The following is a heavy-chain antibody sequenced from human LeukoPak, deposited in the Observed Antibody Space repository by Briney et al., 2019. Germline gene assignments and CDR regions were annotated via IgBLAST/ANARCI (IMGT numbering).Heavy chain of an antibody. V-gene: IGHV1-2*02. J-gene: IGHJ3*02. CDR1: GYTFTGYY. D-gene: IGHD4-17*01. CDR2: INPNSGGT. CDR3: ARCPFGTVTTSDAFDI. Sequence: GASVKVSCKASGYTFTGYYMHWVRQAPGQGLEWMGWINPNSGGTNYAQKFQGRVTMTRDTSISTAYMELSRLRSDDTAVYYCARCPFGTVTTSDAFDIWGQGTMVTVSS.